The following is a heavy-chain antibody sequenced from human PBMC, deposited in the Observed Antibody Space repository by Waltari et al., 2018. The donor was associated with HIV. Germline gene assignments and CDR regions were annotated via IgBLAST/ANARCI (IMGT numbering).Heavy chain of an antibody. CDR1: GYTFTGYY. D-gene: IGHD3-22*01. Sequence: QVQLVQSGAEVKKPGASVKVSCKASGYTFTGYYMHWVRQAPGQGLEWMGWINPNSGGTNYAQKFQGRVTMTRDTSISTGYMELSRLRSDDTAVYYCARAQYYYDSSGYYYGDYGMDVWGQGTTVTVSS. V-gene: IGHV1-2*02. CDR2: INPNSGGT. CDR3: ARAQYYYDSSGYYYGDYGMDV. J-gene: IGHJ6*02.